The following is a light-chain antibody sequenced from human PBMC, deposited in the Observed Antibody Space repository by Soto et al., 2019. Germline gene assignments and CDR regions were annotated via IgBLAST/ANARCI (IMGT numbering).Light chain of an antibody. CDR3: QRYGG. V-gene: IGKV3-20*01. CDR2: GAS. CDR1: QSISRNY. Sequence: ETVLTQSPGTLSLSPGQRATLSCRASQSISRNYLTWYQQKPGQAPRLLIYGASSRITGIPDRFSGSGSGTDFTLTISRLEPEDFAVYYCQRYGGFGQGTKVDIK. J-gene: IGKJ1*01.